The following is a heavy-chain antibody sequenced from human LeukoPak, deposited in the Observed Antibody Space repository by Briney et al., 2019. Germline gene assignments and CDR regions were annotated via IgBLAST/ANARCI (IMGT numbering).Heavy chain of an antibody. V-gene: IGHV1-69*04. Sequence: ASVKVSCKASGGTFSSYAISWVRQAPGHGLEWMGRIIPILGIANYAQKFQGRVTITADKSTYTAYMELSSLRSEDTAVYYCASTSDCSTTSCPSAFDYWGQGTLVTVSS. CDR3: ASTSDCSTTSCPSAFDY. CDR1: GGTFSSYA. J-gene: IGHJ4*02. CDR2: IIPILGIA. D-gene: IGHD2-2*01.